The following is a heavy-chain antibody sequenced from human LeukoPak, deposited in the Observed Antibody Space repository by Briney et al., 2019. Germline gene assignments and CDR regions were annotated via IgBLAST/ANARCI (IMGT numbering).Heavy chain of an antibody. Sequence: GASVKVSCKASGYTFTKYYIHWVRQAPGQGLEWMGWINPNSGGTNYAQKFQGRVTMTRDTSISTAYMELSRLRSDDKAVYYCAGGSGGGELDYWGQGTLVTVSS. J-gene: IGHJ4*02. CDR1: GYTFTKYY. CDR2: INPNSGGT. D-gene: IGHD3-16*01. CDR3: AGGSGGGELDY. V-gene: IGHV1-2*02.